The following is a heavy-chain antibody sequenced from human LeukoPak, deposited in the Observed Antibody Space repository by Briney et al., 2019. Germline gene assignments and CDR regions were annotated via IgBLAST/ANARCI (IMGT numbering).Heavy chain of an antibody. CDR2: ISPDGIDK. CDR1: GFTLSNHW. J-gene: IGHJ4*02. Sequence: GGSLRLSCAASGFTLSNHWMNWVRQAPGKGLEWAANISPDGIDKYYVDSVRGRFTISRDNAKNSLYLQMSSLRAEDTAVCYCVRGSDSWGQGTLVTVSS. V-gene: IGHV3-7*01. CDR3: VRGSDS.